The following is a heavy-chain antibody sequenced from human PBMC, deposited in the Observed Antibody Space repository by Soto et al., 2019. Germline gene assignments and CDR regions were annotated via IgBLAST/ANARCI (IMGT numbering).Heavy chain of an antibody. V-gene: IGHV4-4*02. CDR3: ARERGGVTRIFDY. Sequence: QVQLQESGPGLVKPSGTLSLTCAVSCGSISSSNWWSWVRQPPGKGLEWIGEIYHSGSTNYNPSLKSRVTXSXDXXKNQFALKLSSVTAADTAVYYCARERGGVTRIFDYWGQGTLVTVSS. CDR2: IYHSGST. J-gene: IGHJ4*02. CDR1: CGSISSSNW. D-gene: IGHD2-21*02.